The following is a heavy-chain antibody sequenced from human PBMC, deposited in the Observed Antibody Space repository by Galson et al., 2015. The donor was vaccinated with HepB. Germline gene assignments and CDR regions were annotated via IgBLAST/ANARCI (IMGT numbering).Heavy chain of an antibody. Sequence: SLRLSCAASGFTFSSSWMSWVRQAPGKGLEWVANIKQDGSERYYVDSVKGRFTISRDNAKNSLYLQMDSLRAEDTALYYCAKDGRVRGVIEFGYFDLWGRGTLVTVSS. CDR3: AKDGRVRGVIEFGYFDL. CDR2: IKQDGSER. J-gene: IGHJ2*01. V-gene: IGHV3-7*03. CDR1: GFTFSSSW. D-gene: IGHD3-10*01.